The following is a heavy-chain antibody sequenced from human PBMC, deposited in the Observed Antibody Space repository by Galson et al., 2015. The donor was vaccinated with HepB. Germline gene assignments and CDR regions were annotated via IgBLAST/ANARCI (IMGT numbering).Heavy chain of an antibody. D-gene: IGHD3-9*01. CDR1: GGTFSSYA. CDR2: IIPIFGTA. CDR3: ARDFPRYFDWLLPAGLYYYGMDV. Sequence: SVKVSCKASGGTFSSYAISWVRQAPGQGLEWMGGIIPIFGTANYAQKFQGRVTITADKSTSTAYMELSSLRSEDTAVYYCARDFPRYFDWLLPAGLYYYGMDVWGQGTTVTVSS. V-gene: IGHV1-69*06. J-gene: IGHJ6*02.